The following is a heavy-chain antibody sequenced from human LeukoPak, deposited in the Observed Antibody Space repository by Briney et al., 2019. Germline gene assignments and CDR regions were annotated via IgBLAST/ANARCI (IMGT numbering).Heavy chain of an antibody. CDR2: IKQDGSKE. CDR3: AGNRILTGYYLFDY. CDR1: GFNFSSYW. J-gene: IGHJ4*02. D-gene: IGHD3-9*01. Sequence: GGSLRLSCAASGFNFSSYWMSWVRQAPGKGLEWVANIKQDGSKENYLDSVKGRFTISRDNAKSSLYLQMNSLRAEDTAVYYCAGNRILTGYYLFDYWGQGTLVTVSS. V-gene: IGHV3-7*01.